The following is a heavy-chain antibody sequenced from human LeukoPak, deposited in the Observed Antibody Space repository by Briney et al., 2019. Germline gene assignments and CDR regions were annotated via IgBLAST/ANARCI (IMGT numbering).Heavy chain of an antibody. D-gene: IGHD3-22*01. CDR1: GFTFSSYS. CDR3: ARDARYYYDSSGYPAFDI. CDR2: ISSSSSYI. Sequence: GGSLRLSRAASGFTFSSYSMNWVRQAPGKGLEWVSSISSSSSYIYYADSVKGRFTISRDNAKNSLYLQMNSLRAEDTAVYYCARDARYYYDSSGYPAFDIWGQRTMVTVSS. V-gene: IGHV3-21*01. J-gene: IGHJ3*02.